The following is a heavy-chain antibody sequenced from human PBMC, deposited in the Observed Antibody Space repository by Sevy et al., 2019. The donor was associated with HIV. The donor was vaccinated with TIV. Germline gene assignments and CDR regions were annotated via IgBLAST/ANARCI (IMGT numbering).Heavy chain of an antibody. CDR1: GFTFSSYA. CDR3: AKAGQDIVVVVAALGAFDI. Sequence: GGFLRLSCAASGFTFSSYAMSWVRQAPGKGLEWVSAISGSGGSTYYADSVKGRFTISRDNSKNTLYLQMNSLRAEDTAVYYCAKAGQDIVVVVAALGAFDIWGQGTMVTVSS. D-gene: IGHD2-15*01. V-gene: IGHV3-23*01. CDR2: ISGSGGST. J-gene: IGHJ3*02.